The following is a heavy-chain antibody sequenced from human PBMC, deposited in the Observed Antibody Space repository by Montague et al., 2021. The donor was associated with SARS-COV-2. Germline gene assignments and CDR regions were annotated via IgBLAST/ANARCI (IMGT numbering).Heavy chain of an antibody. D-gene: IGHD3-10*01. CDR3: ARATSVRGAVSWFDP. Sequence: SETLSLTCTVSGGSISSHFWSFIRQPPGKGLEWIGYINSNGGTNDNPSLRSRLTTSVDTSKNQFSLQLRSMTPADTAVYFCARATSVRGAVSWFDPWGQGILVTVPS. J-gene: IGHJ5*02. V-gene: IGHV4-59*11. CDR1: GGSISSHF. CDR2: INSNGGT.